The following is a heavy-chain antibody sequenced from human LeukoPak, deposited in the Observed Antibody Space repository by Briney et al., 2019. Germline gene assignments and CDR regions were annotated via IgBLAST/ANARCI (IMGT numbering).Heavy chain of an antibody. CDR1: GGSISTYY. D-gene: IGHD6-19*01. J-gene: IGHJ3*02. CDR2: IYDSGST. CDR3: ARRLFNSGWRDAFDI. V-gene: IGHV4-59*08. Sequence: SEILSLTCTVSGGSISTYYWSWIRQPPGRGLEWIGLIYDSGSTIYKPSLKSRLTISVDTSKNQVSLRLTSVTAADTAVYYCARRLFNSGWRDAFDIWGQGTRVTVSS.